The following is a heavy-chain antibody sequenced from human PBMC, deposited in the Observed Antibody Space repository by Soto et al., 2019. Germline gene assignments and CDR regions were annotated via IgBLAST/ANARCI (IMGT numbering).Heavy chain of an antibody. Sequence: QVQLVQSGAEVKKPGASVKVSCKASGYTFTGYSVGWVRQAPGQGLEWMGWISAYSGDTYYTQRFQDRLTMTTDASTSTAYMELRRLRSYDTAVYYCARPSGSYGDYAWSLKYWGQGTLVTVSS. CDR3: ARPSGSYGDYAWSLKY. D-gene: IGHD4-17*01. CDR1: GYTFTGYS. V-gene: IGHV1-18*01. CDR2: ISAYSGDT. J-gene: IGHJ4*02.